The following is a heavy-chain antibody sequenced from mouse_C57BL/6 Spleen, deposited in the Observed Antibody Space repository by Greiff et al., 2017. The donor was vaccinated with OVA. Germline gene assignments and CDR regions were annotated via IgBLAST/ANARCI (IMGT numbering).Heavy chain of an antibody. D-gene: IGHD2-3*01. CDR1: GFTFSSYA. Sequence: EVMLVESGGGLVKPGGSLKLSCAASGFTFSSYAMSWVRQTPEKRLAWVATISDGGSYTYYPDNVKGRFTISRDNAKNNLYLQMSQLKSEDTAMYYCARDDGWAYFDYWGQGTTLTVSS. V-gene: IGHV5-4*01. CDR3: ARDDGWAYFDY. J-gene: IGHJ2*01. CDR2: ISDGGSYT.